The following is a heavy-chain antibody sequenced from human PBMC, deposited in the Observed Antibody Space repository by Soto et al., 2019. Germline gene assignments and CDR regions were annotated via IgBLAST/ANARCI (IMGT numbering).Heavy chain of an antibody. Sequence: VNRSCKCAGYSCTIYLIGWVRQQPGKGLEWMWVIYPGDSDTRYSPSFQGQVTISADKSISTAYLQWSSLKASDTAMYYCARRDIVVVPAGDAFDIWGQGTMVTVSS. CDR3: ARRDIVVVPAGDAFDI. J-gene: IGHJ3*02. V-gene: IGHV5-51*01. CDR2: IYPGDSDT. D-gene: IGHD2-2*01. CDR1: GYSCTIYL.